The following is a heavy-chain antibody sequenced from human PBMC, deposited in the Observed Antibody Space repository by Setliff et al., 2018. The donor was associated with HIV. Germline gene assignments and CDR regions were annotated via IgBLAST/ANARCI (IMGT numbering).Heavy chain of an antibody. CDR3: ARAGYYNFWSGFSMDV. CDR2: IYTSGST. J-gene: IGHJ6*03. D-gene: IGHD3-3*01. Sequence: PSETLSLTCTVSGGSISSYYWSWIRQPPGKGLEWIGYIYTSGSTNYNPSLKSRVTISVDTSKNQSSLKLSSVTAADTAVYYCARAGYYNFWSGFSMDVWGKGTTVTVSS. V-gene: IGHV4-4*08. CDR1: GGSISSYY.